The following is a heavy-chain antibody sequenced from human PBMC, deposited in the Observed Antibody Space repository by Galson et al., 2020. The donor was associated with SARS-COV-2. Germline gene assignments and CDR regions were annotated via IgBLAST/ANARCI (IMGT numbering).Heavy chain of an antibody. V-gene: IGHV1-18*04. CDR2: TNPYTTNT. J-gene: IGHJ4*02. Sequence: ASVQVSCKASGYKVSKYGISWVRQAPGDGLKWIGWTNPYTTNTDSAREFRGRVAMTADFSTGTVYMELSGLKSDDTAVYFCAREGKRVNIYEYYLDYWVQGTLVTVSS. D-gene: IGHD3-16*01. CDR3: AREGKRVNIYEYYLDY. CDR1: GYKVSKYG.